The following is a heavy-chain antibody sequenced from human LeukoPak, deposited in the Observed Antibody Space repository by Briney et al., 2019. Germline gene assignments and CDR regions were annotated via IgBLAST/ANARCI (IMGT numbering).Heavy chain of an antibody. D-gene: IGHD3-22*01. CDR3: ARVDGSNDAFDI. Sequence: SVKVSCKASGGTFSSYAISWVRQAPGQGLEWMGGIIPIFGTANYAQKFQGRVTITTDESTSTAYMELSSLRSEDTAVYYCARVDGSNDAFDIWGQGTMVTVSS. J-gene: IGHJ3*02. CDR2: IIPIFGTA. V-gene: IGHV1-69*05. CDR1: GGTFSSYA.